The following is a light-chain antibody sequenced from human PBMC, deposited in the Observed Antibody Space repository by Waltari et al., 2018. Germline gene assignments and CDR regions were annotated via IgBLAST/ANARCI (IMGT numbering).Light chain of an antibody. CDR3: QQYNDWPRT. V-gene: IGKV3-15*01. J-gene: IGKJ1*01. CDR2: AAY. CDR1: QNVNTH. Sequence: EVVMTQSPGTLSVSTGESAPLSCRASQNVNTHLDWYQQKPGQAPRLLIYAAYTRATGVPARFSGSGSGTDFTLTISSLQSEDFALYYCQQYNDWPRTFGLGTKVEI.